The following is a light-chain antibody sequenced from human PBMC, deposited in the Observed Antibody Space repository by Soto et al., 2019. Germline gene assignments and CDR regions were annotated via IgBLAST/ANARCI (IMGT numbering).Light chain of an antibody. CDR2: MAS. J-gene: IGKJ5*01. Sequence: DLQVTQSPSSLSASVGDRVTITCRASQSISRHLNWYQQKPGKAPKLLINMASSLQSGVPSRFSGSGSGTDFTLTSSNVQPEDFATYYCQQTYRTPQPFGQGTRLEIK. CDR3: QQTYRTPQP. V-gene: IGKV1-39*01. CDR1: QSISRH.